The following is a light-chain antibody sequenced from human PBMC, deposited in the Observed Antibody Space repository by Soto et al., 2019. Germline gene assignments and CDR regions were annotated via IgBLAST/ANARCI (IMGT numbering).Light chain of an antibody. CDR3: VLYMGSGISV. CDR1: SGSVSTCSY. J-gene: IGLJ2*01. Sequence: QTVVTQEPSFSVSPGGTVTLTCGLSSGSVSTCSYPSWYQQTPGQAPRTLSYSTNPRSSGVPDRFSGSILGNKAALTITGAQAYDESDYYCVLYMGSGISVFGGGTKLTVL. CDR2: STN. V-gene: IGLV8-61*01.